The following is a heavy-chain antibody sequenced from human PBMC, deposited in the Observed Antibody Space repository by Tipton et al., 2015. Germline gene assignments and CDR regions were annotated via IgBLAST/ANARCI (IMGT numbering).Heavy chain of an antibody. CDR3: VRRARRVGSHSYPYYFDY. CDR2: IYPGDSET. J-gene: IGHJ4*02. V-gene: IGHV5-51*01. D-gene: IGHD1-26*01. Sequence: LVQSGAEVKKPGESLKISCKGSGYIFTSFWIGWVRQMPGKGLEWMGTIYPGDSETRYNPSFHGQGTISADKSLTTAYLQWRSLKASDTAMYYCVRRARRVGSHSYPYYFDYWGQGTLVPVSS. CDR1: GYIFTSFW.